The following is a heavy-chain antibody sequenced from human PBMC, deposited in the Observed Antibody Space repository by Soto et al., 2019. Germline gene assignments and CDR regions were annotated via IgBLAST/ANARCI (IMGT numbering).Heavy chain of an antibody. CDR3: AKVWPLENSVWYGPFDY. J-gene: IGHJ4*02. CDR1: GFTFSSFA. D-gene: IGHD6-19*01. V-gene: IGHV3-23*01. CDR2: ITGSGSST. Sequence: EVQLLESGGGLVQPGESLRLSCAASGFTFSSFAMSWVRQAPGKGLECVSAITGSGSSTHSADSVKGRFTISRDNSKNTLDLQMNSLRAEDTAVYYCAKVWPLENSVWYGPFDYWGQGTLVTVSS.